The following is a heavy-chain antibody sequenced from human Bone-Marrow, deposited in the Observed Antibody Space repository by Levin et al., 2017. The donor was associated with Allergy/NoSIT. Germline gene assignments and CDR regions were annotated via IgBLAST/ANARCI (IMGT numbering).Heavy chain of an antibody. CDR3: ARAGSGTHDYYYYGMDV. CDR1: GFTFSSYP. D-gene: IGHD1-26*01. V-gene: IGHV3-30*04. Sequence: SCAASGFTFSSYPMYWVRQAPGKWLEWVSLISYDGSDKYYADSVKGRFTISRDSSRNTLYLQVNSVRPEDTAVYYCARAGSGTHDYYYYGMDVWGQGTTVTVSS. J-gene: IGHJ6*02. CDR2: ISYDGSDK.